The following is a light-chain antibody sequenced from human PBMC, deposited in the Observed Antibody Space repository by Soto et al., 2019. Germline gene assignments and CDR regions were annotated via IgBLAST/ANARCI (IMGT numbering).Light chain of an antibody. CDR3: QQRRNWPPMYT. Sequence: EIVLTQSPATLSLSPGERATLSCRASQSVSSYLAWYQQKTGQAPRLLIYDASNRATGIPARFRGSGSGTDFTLTISSLEPEDFAVYYCQQRRNWPPMYTFGQGTKLEIK. J-gene: IGKJ2*01. CDR1: QSVSSY. CDR2: DAS. V-gene: IGKV3-11*01.